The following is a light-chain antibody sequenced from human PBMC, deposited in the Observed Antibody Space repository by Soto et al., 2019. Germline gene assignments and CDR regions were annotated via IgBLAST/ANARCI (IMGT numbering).Light chain of an antibody. J-gene: IGKJ2*01. CDR2: ATS. V-gene: IGKV3-20*01. CDR3: QQYGSSPYT. CDR1: QSVSSTY. Sequence: EIVLTQSPGTLSLSPGERATLSCRASQSVSSTYLAGYQQKPGQAPRLLIYATSSRATGIPDRFGGSGSGTDFTLTISRLGPEDFAVYYCQQYGSSPYTFGQGTKLEIK.